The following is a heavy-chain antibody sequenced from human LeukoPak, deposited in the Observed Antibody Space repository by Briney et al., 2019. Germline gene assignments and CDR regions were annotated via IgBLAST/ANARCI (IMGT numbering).Heavy chain of an antibody. D-gene: IGHD2-2*01. Sequence: GEALKISFKGSGYRFTTYCIAWGRQMPGKGLEWMGVIYPGDSDTRYSPSFQGQVTISADKSISTAYLQWSSLKASDTAMYYCARRYCSSTTCRGDFDYWGQGTLVTVSS. J-gene: IGHJ4*02. CDR2: IYPGDSDT. CDR1: GYRFTTYC. CDR3: ARRYCSSTTCRGDFDY. V-gene: IGHV5-51*01.